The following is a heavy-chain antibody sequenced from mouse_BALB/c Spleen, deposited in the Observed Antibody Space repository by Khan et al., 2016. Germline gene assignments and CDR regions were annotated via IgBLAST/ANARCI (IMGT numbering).Heavy chain of an antibody. CDR1: GYTFTSYW. J-gene: IGHJ2*01. CDR3: ASYYGSSYDYFDY. Sequence: QVRLQPPGAELARPGASVKLSCKASGYTFTSYWMQWVKQRPGQGLEWIGAIYPGDGDTRYTQKFKGKATLTADKSSSTAYMQLSSLASEDSAVYYCASYYGSSYDYFDYWGQGTTLTVSS. V-gene: IGHV1-87*01. CDR2: IYPGDGDT. D-gene: IGHD1-1*01.